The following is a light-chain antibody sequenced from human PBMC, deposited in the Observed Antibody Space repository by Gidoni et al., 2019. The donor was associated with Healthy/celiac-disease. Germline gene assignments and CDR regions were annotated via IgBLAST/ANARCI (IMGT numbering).Light chain of an antibody. CDR3: QQRSNWIT. V-gene: IGKV3-11*01. J-gene: IGKJ5*01. CDR2: DAS. Sequence: EIVFTQSPATLSLSPGERATLSCRASQSVSSYLAWYQQKPGQAPRLRIYDASNRATGIPARCRGSGSGTDFTLTISSLEPEDFAVYDCQQRSNWITFGQGTRLEIK. CDR1: QSVSSY.